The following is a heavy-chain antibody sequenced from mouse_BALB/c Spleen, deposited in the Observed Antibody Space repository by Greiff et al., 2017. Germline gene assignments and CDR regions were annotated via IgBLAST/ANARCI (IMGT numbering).Heavy chain of an antibody. CDR2: ISNGGGST. J-gene: IGHJ2*01. CDR3: ARQGGSFYYFDY. V-gene: IGHV5-12-2*01. CDR1: GFTFSSYT. Sequence: EVKVEESGGGLVQPGGSLKLSCAASGFTFSSYTMSWVRQTPEKRLEWVAYISNGGGSTYYPDTVKGRFTISRDNAKNTLYLQMSSLKSEDTAMYYCARQGGSFYYFDYWGQGTTLTVSS.